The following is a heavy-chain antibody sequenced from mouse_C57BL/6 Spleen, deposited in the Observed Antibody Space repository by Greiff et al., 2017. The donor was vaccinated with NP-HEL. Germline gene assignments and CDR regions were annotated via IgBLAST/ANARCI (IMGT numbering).Heavy chain of an antibody. D-gene: IGHD2-4*01. J-gene: IGHJ2*01. V-gene: IGHV1-82*01. CDR3: ASLYYDYDVDY. CDR1: GYAFSSSW. Sequence: QVQLQQSGPELVKPGASVKISCKASGYAFSSSWMNWVKQRPGKGLEWIGRIYPGDGDTNYNGKFKGKATLTADKSSSTAYMQLSSLTSEDSAVYCCASLYYDYDVDYWGQGTTLTVSS. CDR2: IYPGDGDT.